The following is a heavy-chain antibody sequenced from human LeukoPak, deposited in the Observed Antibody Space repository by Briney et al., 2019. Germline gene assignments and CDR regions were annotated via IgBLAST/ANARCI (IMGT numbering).Heavy chain of an antibody. J-gene: IGHJ2*01. CDR1: GGSFSGYY. D-gene: IGHD4-23*01. V-gene: IGHV4-34*01. CDR3: ARDGSGGNSEWYFDL. Sequence: SETLSLTCAVYGGSFSGYYWSWIRPPPGKGLEWIGEINHSGSTNYNPSLKSRVTISVDTSKNQFSLKLSSVTAADTAVYYCARDGSGGNSEWYFDLWGRGTLVTVSS. CDR2: INHSGST.